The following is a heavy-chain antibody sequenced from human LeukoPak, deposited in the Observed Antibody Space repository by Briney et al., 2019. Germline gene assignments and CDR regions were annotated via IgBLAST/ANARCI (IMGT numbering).Heavy chain of an antibody. D-gene: IGHD1-14*01. CDR2: INTNTGNP. V-gene: IGHV7-4-1*02. CDR3: ARDAPGKYFVWFDP. J-gene: IGHJ5*02. CDR1: GYTFTSYY. Sequence: ASVKVSCKASGYTFTSYYMHWVRQAPGQGLEWLGWINTNTGNPTYAQGFTGRFVFSLDTSVSTAYLQISNLKAEDTAVYYCARDAPGKYFVWFDPWGQGTMVTVSS.